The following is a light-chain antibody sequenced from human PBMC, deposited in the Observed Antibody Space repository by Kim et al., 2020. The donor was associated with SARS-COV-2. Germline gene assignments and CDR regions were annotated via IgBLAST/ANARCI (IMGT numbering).Light chain of an antibody. CDR1: QSASSY. V-gene: IGKV3-11*01. CDR2: DAS. J-gene: IGKJ4*01. Sequence: LSPGERATLSCRASQSASSYLAWYQQKPGQAPRLLIYDASNRATGIPARFSGSGSGTDFTLTISSLEPEDFAVYYCQQRSEWPLTFGGGTKVDIK. CDR3: QQRSEWPLT.